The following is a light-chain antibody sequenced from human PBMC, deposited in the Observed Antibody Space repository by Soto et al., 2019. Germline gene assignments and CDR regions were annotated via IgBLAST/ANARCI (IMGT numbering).Light chain of an antibody. CDR1: SSDVGIYNL. CDR3: CSFAGPRGLI. Sequence: QSALTQPASVSGSPGQSITISCTGTSSDVGIYNLVSWFQQHPGKAPKLMIYEGSKRPSGISDRFSGSKSGNTAFLTISGLQAEDESDYYCCSFAGPRGLIFGGGPSSPS. CDR2: EGS. V-gene: IGLV2-23*01. J-gene: IGLJ2*01.